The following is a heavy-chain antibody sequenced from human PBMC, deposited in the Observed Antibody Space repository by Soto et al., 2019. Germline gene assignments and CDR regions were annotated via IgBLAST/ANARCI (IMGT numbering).Heavy chain of an antibody. J-gene: IGHJ5*02. D-gene: IGHD2-2*01. Sequence: SEPLSLTCTVSGGSNSSCGYYWSWILHHPAKGLEWIGYIYYSGSTYYNPSLKSRVTISVDTSRNQFSLKLSSVTAADTAVYYCARNIVVVPAAMGWFDPWGQGTLVTVSS. CDR2: IYYSGST. CDR3: ARNIVVVPAAMGWFDP. CDR1: GGSNSSCGYY. V-gene: IGHV4-31*03.